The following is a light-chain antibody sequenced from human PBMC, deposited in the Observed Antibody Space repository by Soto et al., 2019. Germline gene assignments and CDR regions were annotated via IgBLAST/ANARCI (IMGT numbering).Light chain of an antibody. CDR3: QQAYSFPWT. V-gene: IGKV1-12*01. Sequence: DIQMTQSPSSVSASVGDRVTISCRASQGISSWLAWYQQRPGKAPKLLIYEASSLHTGVPPRFSGSGSGTDFTLTISSLRPEDSAPYFCQQAYSFPWTFGQGTKVEIK. J-gene: IGKJ1*01. CDR1: QGISSW. CDR2: EAS.